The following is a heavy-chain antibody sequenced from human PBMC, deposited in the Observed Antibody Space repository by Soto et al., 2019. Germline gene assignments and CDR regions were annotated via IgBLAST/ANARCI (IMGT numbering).Heavy chain of an antibody. J-gene: IGHJ3*02. CDR3: ARRHYYGSGHPPLI. V-gene: IGHV4-39*01. D-gene: IGHD3-10*01. CDR2: IYYRGST. CDR1: GGSISSSSYY. Sequence: QLQLQESGPGLVKPSETLSLTCTVSGGSISSSSYYWGWIRQPPGKGLEWIGSIYYRGSTYYNPSLKRRVTISVDTSKNQFSLKMSPVTAADTAVYYCARRHYYGSGHPPLIWGPGTIVPVSS.